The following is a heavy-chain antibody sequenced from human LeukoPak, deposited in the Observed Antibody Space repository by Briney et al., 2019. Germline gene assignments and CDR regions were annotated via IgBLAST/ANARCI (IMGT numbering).Heavy chain of an antibody. CDR1: GYTFTSYY. J-gene: IGHJ6*03. Sequence: ASVKVSCKASGYTFTSYYMHWVRQAPGQGLEWMGIINPSGGSTSYAQKFQGRVTMTRDTSTSTVYMELSSLRSEDTAVYYCARDLRSANSSIYYYYMDVWGKGTTVTVSS. CDR2: INPSGGST. CDR3: ARDLRSANSSIYYYYMDV. V-gene: IGHV1-46*01. D-gene: IGHD2-2*01.